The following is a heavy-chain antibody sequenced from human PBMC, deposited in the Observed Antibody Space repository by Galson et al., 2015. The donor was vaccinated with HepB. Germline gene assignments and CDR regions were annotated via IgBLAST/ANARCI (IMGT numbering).Heavy chain of an antibody. CDR3: ARLALAVAGMGAFDI. V-gene: IGHV1-3*01. CDR2: INAGTGST. D-gene: IGHD6-19*01. CDR1: GYTFTRYA. J-gene: IGHJ3*02. Sequence: SVKVSCKASGYTFTRYAMHWVRLAPGQRLEWMGWINAGTGSTKHSQKFQGRVSITRDTSASTAYMELNSLRSEDTAVYYCARLALAVAGMGAFDIWGQGTMVTVSS.